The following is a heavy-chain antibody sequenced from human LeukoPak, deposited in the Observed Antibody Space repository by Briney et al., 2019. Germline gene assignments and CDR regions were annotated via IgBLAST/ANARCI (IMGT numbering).Heavy chain of an antibody. CDR2: IRTDGSST. Sequence: GESLTLSCVVSGFTFSNYWKHWVRQPQRKGQVWDSRIRTDGSSTYYADSVKGRFTISRDNAKNTLYLQMSSLIAEDTAVYYCARDQDTLYDNNWFDPWGQGTLVTVSS. CDR3: ARDQDTLYDNNWFDP. V-gene: IGHV3-74*01. CDR1: GFTFSNYW. D-gene: IGHD3-9*01. J-gene: IGHJ5*02.